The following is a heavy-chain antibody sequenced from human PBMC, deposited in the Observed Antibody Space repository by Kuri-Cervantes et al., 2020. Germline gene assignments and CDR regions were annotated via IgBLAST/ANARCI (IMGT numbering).Heavy chain of an antibody. V-gene: IGHV4-39*07. Sequence: SETLSLTCTVSGGSISSSTYYWGWIRQPPGKGLEWIGNIYYSGSTYYNPSLKSRVTISVDTSKNQFSLKLSSATVADTAVYYCAREVASGFFDYWGQGTLVTVSS. CDR2: IYYSGST. J-gene: IGHJ4*02. CDR3: AREVASGFFDY. CDR1: GGSISSSTYY. D-gene: IGHD5-12*01.